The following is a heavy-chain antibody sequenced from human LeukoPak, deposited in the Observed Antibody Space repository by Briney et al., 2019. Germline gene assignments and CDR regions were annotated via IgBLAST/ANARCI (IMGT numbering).Heavy chain of an antibody. CDR3: ARHPHWAIVGDDAFDI. Sequence: GASLQISCKGSGYSFTSYWIGWVRPLPGKGLEWMGIIYPGDSDTRYSPSFQGQVTISADKSISTAYLQWSSLKASDTAMYYCARHPHWAIVGDDAFDIWGQGTMVTVSS. V-gene: IGHV5-51*01. CDR2: IYPGDSDT. D-gene: IGHD1-26*01. J-gene: IGHJ3*02. CDR1: GYSFTSYW.